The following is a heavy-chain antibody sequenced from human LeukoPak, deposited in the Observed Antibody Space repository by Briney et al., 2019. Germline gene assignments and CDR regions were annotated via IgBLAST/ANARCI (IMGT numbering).Heavy chain of an antibody. CDR2: IYYSEST. Sequence: PSETLSLTCTVSGGSISSSSYYWGWIRQPPGKGLEWIGRIYYSESTYYDPSLNSRVTISVDTSKNHFSLKLSSVTAADTAVYHCARDENYDFWSGYRGGAFDIWGQGTMVTVS. CDR1: GGSISSSSYY. D-gene: IGHD3-3*01. J-gene: IGHJ3*02. V-gene: IGHV4-39*07. CDR3: ARDENYDFWSGYRGGAFDI.